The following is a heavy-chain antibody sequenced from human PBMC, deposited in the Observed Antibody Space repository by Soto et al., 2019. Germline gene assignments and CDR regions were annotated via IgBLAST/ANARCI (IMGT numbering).Heavy chain of an antibody. CDR2: ISGSSGYT. J-gene: IGHJ6*02. CDR3: ARDRGGYGPPDV. V-gene: IGHV3-11*06. CDR1: GFSFSDSY. D-gene: IGHD3-10*01. Sequence: QVQLVESGGGLVKPGGSLRLSCAASGFSFSDSYMIWVRQAPGKGLEWVAYISGSSGYTGYADSVKGRFTISRDNAKNSLYLQMNSLRVEDTAVYYCARDRGGYGPPDVWGQGTTVTVSS.